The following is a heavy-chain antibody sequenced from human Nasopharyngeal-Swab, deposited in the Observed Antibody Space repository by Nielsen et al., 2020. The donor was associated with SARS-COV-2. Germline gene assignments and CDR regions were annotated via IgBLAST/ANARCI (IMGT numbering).Heavy chain of an antibody. Sequence: SVKVSCKASGGTFSSYAISWVRQAPGQGLEWMGGIIPIFGTANYAQKFQGRVTITADESTSTAYMELSSLRSEDTAVYYCAREGLVAAAGTVVRWFDPWGQGTLVTVSS. CDR2: IIPIFGTA. CDR3: AREGLVAAAGTVVRWFDP. D-gene: IGHD6-13*01. V-gene: IGHV1-69*13. CDR1: GGTFSSYA. J-gene: IGHJ5*02.